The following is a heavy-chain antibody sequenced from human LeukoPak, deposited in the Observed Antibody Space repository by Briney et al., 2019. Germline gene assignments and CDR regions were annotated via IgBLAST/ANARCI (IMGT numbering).Heavy chain of an antibody. D-gene: IGHD1-26*01. CDR1: GFTFSSYG. CDR3: ARDDGQWELPFDY. J-gene: IGHJ4*02. V-gene: IGHV3-33*01. CDR2: IWYDGSNK. Sequence: GRSLRLSCAASGFTFSSYGMHWVRQAPGKGLEWVAVIWYDGSNKYYADSVKSRFTISRDNSKDTLYLQMNSLRAEDTAVYYCARDDGQWELPFDYWGQGTLVTVSS.